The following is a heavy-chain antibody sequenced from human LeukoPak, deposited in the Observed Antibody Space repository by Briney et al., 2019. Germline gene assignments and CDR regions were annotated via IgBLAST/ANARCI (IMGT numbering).Heavy chain of an antibody. CDR3: ARDPALHWYFDL. CDR2: ISSSTSYI. CDR1: GFTFSSYS. Sequence: GGSLRLSCAASGFTFSSYSMNWVRQAPGKGLEWVSSISSSTSYIFYADSVKGRFTISRDNAKNSLYLQMDSLGAEDTAVYYCARDPALHWYFDLWGRGTLVTVSS. V-gene: IGHV3-21*01. J-gene: IGHJ2*01. D-gene: IGHD6-25*01.